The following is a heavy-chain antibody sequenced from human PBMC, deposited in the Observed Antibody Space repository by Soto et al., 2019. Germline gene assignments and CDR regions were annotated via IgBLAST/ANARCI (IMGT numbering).Heavy chain of an antibody. CDR1: GGSFSGYY. D-gene: IGHD1-26*01. J-gene: IGHJ4*02. CDR2: INHSGST. V-gene: IGHV4-34*01. Sequence: QVQLQQWGAGLLKPSETLSLTCAVYGGSFSGYYWSWIRQPPGKGLEWIGEINHSGSTNYNLSLKSRVTISVDTSKNQFSLKLSSVTAADTAVYYCARGEWGHFDYWGQGTLVTVSS. CDR3: ARGEWGHFDY.